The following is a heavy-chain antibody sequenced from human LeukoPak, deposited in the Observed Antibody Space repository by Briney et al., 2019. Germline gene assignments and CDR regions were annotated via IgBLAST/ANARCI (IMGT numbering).Heavy chain of an antibody. Sequence: SGTLSVTRGVSRGSITSTNWWSWVRQPPGQGLEWIGEVSLSGLTNYNPALRSRIIMALDTSKNHLSLHLTSVTAADTAVYYCARYFLGLYAFDIWGQGTMVTVSS. CDR3: ARYFLGLYAFDI. J-gene: IGHJ3*02. V-gene: IGHV4-4*02. CDR2: VSLSGLT. D-gene: IGHD3-9*01. CDR1: RGSITSTNW.